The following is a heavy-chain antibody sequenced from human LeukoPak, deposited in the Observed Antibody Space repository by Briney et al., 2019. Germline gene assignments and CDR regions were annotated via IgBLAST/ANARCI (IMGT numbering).Heavy chain of an antibody. J-gene: IGHJ6*01. V-gene: IGHV3-30*02. D-gene: IGHD6-19*01. CDR1: GFTFSSYG. CDR3: ATTIAVAGFYYYYGMDV. Sequence: GGSLRLSCAASGFTFSSYGMHWVRQAPGKGLEWVAFIRYDGSNKYYADSVKGRFTISRDNSKNTLYLQMNSLRADDTAIYYCATTIAVAGFYYYYGMDVWGQGTTVTVSS. CDR2: IRYDGSNK.